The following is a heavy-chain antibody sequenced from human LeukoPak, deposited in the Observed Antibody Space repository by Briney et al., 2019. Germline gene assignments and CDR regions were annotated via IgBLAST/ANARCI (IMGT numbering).Heavy chain of an antibody. CDR3: ARDPPNWGFGY. Sequence: GGSLRLSCAASGFTFSSYAMHWVRQAPGKGLEWVAVISYDGSNKYYADPVKGRFTISRDNSKNTLYLQMNSLRAEDTAVYYCARDPPNWGFGYWGQGTLVTVSS. D-gene: IGHD7-27*01. V-gene: IGHV3-30-3*01. CDR2: ISYDGSNK. CDR1: GFTFSSYA. J-gene: IGHJ4*02.